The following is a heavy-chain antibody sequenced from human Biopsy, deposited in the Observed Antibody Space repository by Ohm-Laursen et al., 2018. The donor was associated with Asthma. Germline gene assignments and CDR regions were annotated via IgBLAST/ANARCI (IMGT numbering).Heavy chain of an antibody. J-gene: IGHJ6*02. CDR1: SGSGGYMRSGNYY. Sequence: GTLSLTCSLSSGSGGYMRSGNYYWGWIRQPPGKGLEWIGSIYYSGTTYSNPSLESRFTVSADTSKNQFSLKLTSATAADTAVYYCVRGSSSWHHGPFHYYYGLDVWGQGTTATVSS. CDR3: VRGSSSWHHGPFHYYYGLDV. V-gene: IGHV4-39*01. CDR2: IYYSGTT. D-gene: IGHD6-13*01.